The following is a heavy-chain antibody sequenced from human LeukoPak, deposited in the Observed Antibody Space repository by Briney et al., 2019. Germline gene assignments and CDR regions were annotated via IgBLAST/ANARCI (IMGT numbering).Heavy chain of an antibody. CDR1: GGTFSSYA. V-gene: IGHV1-69*13. CDR2: VIPIFGTA. Sequence: GASVKVSCKASGGTFSSYAISWVRQAPGQGLEWMGGVIPIFGTASYAQKFQGRVTITADESTSTAYMELSSLRSEDTAVYYCARCVGTIFGVVQPDVYYYYGMDVWGQGTTVTVSS. CDR3: ARCVGTIFGVVQPDVYYYYGMDV. J-gene: IGHJ6*02. D-gene: IGHD3-3*01.